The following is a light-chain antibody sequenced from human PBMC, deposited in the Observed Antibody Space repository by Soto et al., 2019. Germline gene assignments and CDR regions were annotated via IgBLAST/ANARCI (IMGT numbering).Light chain of an antibody. CDR3: MQSTQLPPT. J-gene: IGKJ5*01. Sequence: DVVMTQTPLSLSVAPGQPASISCKSSQSLLHITGETFLFWYLQKPGQSPQLLIYEVSTRVSGVPDRFSGSGSGTDFTLEISRVETDDVGIYYCMQSTQLPPTLGQVKRLGIE. CDR1: QSLLHITGETF. CDR2: EVS. V-gene: IGKV2D-29*02.